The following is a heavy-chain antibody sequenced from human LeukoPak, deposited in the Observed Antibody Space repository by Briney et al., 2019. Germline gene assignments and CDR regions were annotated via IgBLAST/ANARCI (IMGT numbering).Heavy chain of an antibody. J-gene: IGHJ4*02. CDR3: ARDKDGWGIHDF. Sequence: PGGSLRLSCAASGFSFSDYGLHWVRQAPGKGLEWVAVISYDGSQKNFADSVKGRFTTSRDNSKFTMYLEMNSLRAEDTAVYFCARDKDGWGIHDFWGQGTLVTVSS. D-gene: IGHD3-16*01. CDR2: ISYDGSQK. CDR1: GFSFSDYG. V-gene: IGHV3-30*03.